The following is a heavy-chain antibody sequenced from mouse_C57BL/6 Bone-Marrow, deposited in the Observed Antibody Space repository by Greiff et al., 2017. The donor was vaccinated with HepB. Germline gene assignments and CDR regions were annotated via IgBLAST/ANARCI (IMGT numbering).Heavy chain of an antibody. CDR3: AREDYYGSSSYWYFDV. V-gene: IGHV1-72*01. CDR2: IDPNSGGT. CDR1: GYTFTSYW. J-gene: IGHJ1*03. D-gene: IGHD1-1*01. Sequence: QVQLQQPGAELVKPGASVKLSCKASGYTFTSYWMHWVKQRPGRGLEWIGRIDPNSGGTKYNEKFKSKATLTVDKPSSPAYMQLSSLTSEDSAVYYCAREDYYGSSSYWYFDVWGTGTTVTVAS.